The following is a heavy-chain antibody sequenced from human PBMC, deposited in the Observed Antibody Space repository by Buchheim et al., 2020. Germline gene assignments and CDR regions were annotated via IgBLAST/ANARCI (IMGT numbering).Heavy chain of an antibody. D-gene: IGHD3-9*01. Sequence: EVRLVESGGGLVQPGGSLRLSCAASGFTFSSYWMHWVRQPPGTGLEWVSRVNTDGSWTIYADSVKGRFTISRANAKNTLYLQINSLRTDDTAVYYCVRSPPGASTGYHFDSWGQGTL. J-gene: IGHJ4*02. CDR3: VRSPPGASTGYHFDS. CDR1: GFTFSSYW. CDR2: VNTDGSWT. V-gene: IGHV3-74*01.